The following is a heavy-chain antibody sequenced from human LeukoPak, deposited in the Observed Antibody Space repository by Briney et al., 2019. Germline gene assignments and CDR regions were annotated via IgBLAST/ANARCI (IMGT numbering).Heavy chain of an antibody. CDR2: IYYSGST. CDR3: ARYGDFTRLDY. D-gene: IGHD4-17*01. Sequence: PSETLSLTCTVSGGSISGYYWSWIRQPPGKGLEWIGYIYYSGSTNYNPSLKSRVTISVDTSKNQFSLKLSSVTAADTAVYYCARYGDFTRLDYWGQGTLVTVSS. J-gene: IGHJ4*02. CDR1: GGSISGYY. V-gene: IGHV4-59*01.